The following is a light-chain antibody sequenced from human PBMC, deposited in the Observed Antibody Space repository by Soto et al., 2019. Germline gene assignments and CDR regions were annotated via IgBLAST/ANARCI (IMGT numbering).Light chain of an antibody. Sequence: EIVLTQSPGTLSLSPGERATLSCRASQSVSSTHLAWYQQKPGQAPSLLIYGASSRATGIPDRFSGSGSGTDFTLTISRLEPEDFAVYYCQQYGGSPQTFGQGTKVEIK. CDR3: QQYGGSPQT. V-gene: IGKV3-20*01. CDR2: GAS. CDR1: QSVSSTH. J-gene: IGKJ1*01.